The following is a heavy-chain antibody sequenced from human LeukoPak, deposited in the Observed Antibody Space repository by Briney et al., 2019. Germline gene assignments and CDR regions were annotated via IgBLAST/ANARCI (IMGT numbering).Heavy chain of an antibody. D-gene: IGHD3-3*01. Sequence: GGSLRLSCAASGFTFSDYYMSWIRQAPGKGLEWVSYISSSGSTIYYADSVKGRFTISRDNAKNSLYLQMNSLRAEDTAVYYCARDVYDFWSGYYYYYGMDVWGQGTTVTVSS. CDR3: ARDVYDFWSGYYYYYGMDV. J-gene: IGHJ6*02. V-gene: IGHV3-11*01. CDR2: ISSSGSTI. CDR1: GFTFSDYY.